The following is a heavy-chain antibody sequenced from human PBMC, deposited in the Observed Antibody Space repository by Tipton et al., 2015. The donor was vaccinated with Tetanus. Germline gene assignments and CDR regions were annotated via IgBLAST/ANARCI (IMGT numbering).Heavy chain of an antibody. D-gene: IGHD2-15*01. CDR3: AKDRKGTLLCGF. CDR1: GFTFNNYA. V-gene: IGHV3-23*01. Sequence: SLRLSCAASGFTFNNYAMSWVRQAPGKGLEWVSVITSSGANTYYADSVKGRFIISRDNSKNTLYLQMNSLRAEDSAVYYCAKDRKGTLLCGFWCQGTLVSVSS. J-gene: IGHJ4*02. CDR2: ITSSGANT.